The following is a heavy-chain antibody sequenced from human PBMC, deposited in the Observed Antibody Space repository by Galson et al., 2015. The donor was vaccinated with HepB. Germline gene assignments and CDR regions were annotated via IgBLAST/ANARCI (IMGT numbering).Heavy chain of an antibody. CDR2: IDPSDSYT. D-gene: IGHD2-15*01. CDR3: ARADRYCSGGSCYSVDY. V-gene: IGHV5-10-1*01. CDR1: GYSFTSYW. Sequence: QSGAEVKKPGESLRISCKGSGYSFTSYWISWVRQMPGKGLEWMGRIDPSDSYTNYSPSFQGHVTISADKSISTAYLQWSSLKASDTAMYYCARADRYCSGGSCYSVDYWGQGTLVTVSS. J-gene: IGHJ4*02.